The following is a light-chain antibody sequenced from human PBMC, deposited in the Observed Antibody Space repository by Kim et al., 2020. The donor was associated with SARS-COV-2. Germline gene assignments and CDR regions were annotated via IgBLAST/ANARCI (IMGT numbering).Light chain of an antibody. CDR3: QTWGTGFVV. CDR1: SEHSKNA. J-gene: IGLJ3*02. Sequence: QPVLTQSPSAYASLGASVKLTCTLNSEHSKNAIAWHQQRPEKGPRYLMKVEKDGSHTKGDEVPDRFSGSSSGAERYLTISGLQFEDEAAYYCQTWGTGFVVFGGGTQLTVL. CDR2: VEKDGSH. V-gene: IGLV4-69*01.